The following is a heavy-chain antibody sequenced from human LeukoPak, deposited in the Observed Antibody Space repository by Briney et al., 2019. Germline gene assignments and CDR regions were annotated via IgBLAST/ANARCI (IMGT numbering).Heavy chain of an antibody. D-gene: IGHD5-18*01. Sequence: GGSLRLSCAASGFTVSSNYMSWVRQAPGKGLEWVSVIYSGGSTYYADSVKGRFTISRDNSKNTLYLQMNSLRAEDTAVYYCTTVSEDTEGYWGQGTLVTVSS. CDR3: TTVSEDTEGY. V-gene: IGHV3-53*01. CDR1: GFTVSSNY. J-gene: IGHJ4*02. CDR2: IYSGGST.